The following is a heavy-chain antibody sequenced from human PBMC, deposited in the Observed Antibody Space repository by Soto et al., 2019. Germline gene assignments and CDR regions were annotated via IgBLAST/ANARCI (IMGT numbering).Heavy chain of an antibody. Sequence: EVQLLESGGGLVQPGGSLRLSCAASGFTFSSYAMSWVRQAPGKGLEWVSAISGSGGSTYYADSVKGRFTISRDNSKNPLYLQMNSLRGEDTAVYYCAKVPRYCSGGSCSYTERVGYWGQGTLVTVSS. CDR1: GFTFSSYA. V-gene: IGHV3-23*01. CDR2: ISGSGGST. D-gene: IGHD2-15*01. J-gene: IGHJ4*02. CDR3: AKVPRYCSGGSCSYTERVGY.